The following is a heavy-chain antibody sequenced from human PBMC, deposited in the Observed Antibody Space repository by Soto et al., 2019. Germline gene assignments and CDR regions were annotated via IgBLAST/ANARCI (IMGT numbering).Heavy chain of an antibody. D-gene: IGHD2-8*01. J-gene: IGHJ4*02. CDR3: ARESFKGVPYY. CDR1: GGSISSGGYY. V-gene: IGHV4-31*03. CDR2: IYYSGST. Sequence: SETLSLTCTVSGGSISSGGYYWSWIRQHPGKGLEWIGYIYYSGSTYYNPSLKSRVTISVDTSKNQFSLKLSSVTAADTAVYYCARESFKGVPYYWGQGTLVTVSS.